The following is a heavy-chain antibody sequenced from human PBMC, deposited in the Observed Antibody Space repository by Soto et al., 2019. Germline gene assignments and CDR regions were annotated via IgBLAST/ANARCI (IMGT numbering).Heavy chain of an antibody. D-gene: IGHD3-16*02. Sequence: GGSLRLSCAASGFTFSSYAMSWVRQAPGKGLEWVSAISGSGGSTYYADSVKGRFTISRDNSKNTLYLQMNSLRAEDTAVYYCAKEDMITFGGVIVTPFDYWGQGTLVTVSS. V-gene: IGHV3-23*01. J-gene: IGHJ4*02. CDR3: AKEDMITFGGVIVTPFDY. CDR2: ISGSGGST. CDR1: GFTFSSYA.